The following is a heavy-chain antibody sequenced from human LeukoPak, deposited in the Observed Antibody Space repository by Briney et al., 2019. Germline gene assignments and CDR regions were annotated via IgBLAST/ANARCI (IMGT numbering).Heavy chain of an antibody. CDR1: GFTFTGSA. CDR2: IDKKDNLYAT. Sequence: PGGSLRLSCAAPGFTFTGSAVHWVRQSPGKGLERVGHIDKKDNLYATAYAESVRGRFTISRDDSKDTAFLHMDSLKTEDTALYYCTRDRGTYNWFDPWGQGTLVTVSS. J-gene: IGHJ5*02. D-gene: IGHD2-15*01. V-gene: IGHV3-73*01. CDR3: TRDRGTYNWFDP.